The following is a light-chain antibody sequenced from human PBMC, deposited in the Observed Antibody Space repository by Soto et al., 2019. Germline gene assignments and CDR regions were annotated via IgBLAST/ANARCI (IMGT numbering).Light chain of an antibody. CDR3: QQYNNWPRT. V-gene: IGKV3-15*01. J-gene: IGKJ4*01. CDR1: QSVSSD. CDR2: GAF. Sequence: ERVMTQTPATLSVSPGERATLSCRASQSVSSDLAWYQQKPGQVPRLLIYGAFNRATGVPARFSGSGSGTEFTLTISSLQSEDFAVYYCQQYNNWPRTFGGGTKVEI.